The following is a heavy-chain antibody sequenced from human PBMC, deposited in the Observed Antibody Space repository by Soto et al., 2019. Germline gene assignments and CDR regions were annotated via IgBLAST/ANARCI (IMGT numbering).Heavy chain of an antibody. D-gene: IGHD1-26*01. V-gene: IGHV5-51*01. CDR2: IYPGDSDT. CDR1: GYSFASHW. J-gene: IGHJ4*02. Sequence: SLKISCKGSGYSFASHWVAWVRQMPEKGLEWIGTIYPGDSDTKYSPAFRGQVTISADTSVSTAYLQWRSLEATDSAIYYCARYSGSYWHYLDFWGQGTLVTVSS. CDR3: ARYSGSYWHYLDF.